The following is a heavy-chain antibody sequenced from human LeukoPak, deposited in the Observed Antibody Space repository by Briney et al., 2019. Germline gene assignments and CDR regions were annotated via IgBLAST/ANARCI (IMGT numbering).Heavy chain of an antibody. Sequence: GGSLRLSCAASGFTFSSYSMQWVRQAPGKGLEWVAIIGSDGYSKYYGDSVKGRFTISRDNSKNAVYLQMNSLRTEDTAVYYCAKDRCSNGIGCYYYYMDVWGKGTTVTISS. V-gene: IGHV3-30*02. CDR2: IGSDGYSK. D-gene: IGHD2-8*01. CDR3: AKDRCSNGIGCYYYYMDV. CDR1: GFTFSSYS. J-gene: IGHJ6*03.